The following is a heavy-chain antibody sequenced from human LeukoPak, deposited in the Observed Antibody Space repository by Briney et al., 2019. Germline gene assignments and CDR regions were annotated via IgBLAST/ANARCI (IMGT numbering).Heavy chain of an antibody. CDR1: GYTFTSYG. J-gene: IGHJ4*02. D-gene: IGHD2-21*02. Sequence: GASVKVSCKASGYTFTSYGISWVRQAPGQGLEWMGWISAYNGNTNYAQKLQGRVTMTTDTSTSTAYMELRSLRSDDTAVYYCARGPWHIVVVTAMVADYRGQGTLVTVSS. CDR3: ARGPWHIVVVTAMVADY. CDR2: ISAYNGNT. V-gene: IGHV1-18*01.